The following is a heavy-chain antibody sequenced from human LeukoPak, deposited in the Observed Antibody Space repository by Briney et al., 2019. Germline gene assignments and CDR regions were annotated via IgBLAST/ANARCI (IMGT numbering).Heavy chain of an antibody. Sequence: GASVKVSCKASGYTFTSYDINWVRQATGQGLEWMGWMNPNSGNTGYAQKFQGRVTMTRNTSISTAYMELSSLRSEDTAVYYCARVSVFFSCCRIYYYYGMDVWGQGTTVTVSS. CDR2: MNPNSGNT. CDR1: GYTFTSYD. J-gene: IGHJ6*02. CDR3: ARVSVFFSCCRIYYYYGMDV. D-gene: IGHD2-2*01. V-gene: IGHV1-8*01.